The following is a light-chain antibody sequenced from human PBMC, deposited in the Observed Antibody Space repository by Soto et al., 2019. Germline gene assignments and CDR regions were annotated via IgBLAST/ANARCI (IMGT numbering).Light chain of an antibody. Sequence: EIMMTQSPLTLPGTPEEPESISCRSSQILLYNNTYNYLDWYVQKPGQSPQLLIYFGSNRAPGVPDRFSGSGSGTDFTLKINRVEAEDVGTYYCMQALQSLTFGQGTRLEIK. CDR3: MQALQSLT. CDR2: FGS. V-gene: IGKV2-28*01. J-gene: IGKJ5*01. CDR1: QILLYNNTYNY.